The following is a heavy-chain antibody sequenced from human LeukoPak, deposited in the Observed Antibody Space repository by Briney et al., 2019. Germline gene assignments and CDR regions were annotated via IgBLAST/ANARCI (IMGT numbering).Heavy chain of an antibody. J-gene: IGHJ3*02. CDR1: GYSISSGYY. V-gene: IGHV4-38-2*02. D-gene: IGHD6-19*01. CDR3: ASLLSVAGTGDSFDI. CDR2: IFHSGST. Sequence: PSETLSLTCTVSGYSISSGYYWGWIRQPPGKGLEWIGTIFHSGSTYSNPSLKSRVTISVDTSKNQFSLNLSSVTAADTAVYYCASLLSVAGTGDSFDIWGQGTMVTVSS.